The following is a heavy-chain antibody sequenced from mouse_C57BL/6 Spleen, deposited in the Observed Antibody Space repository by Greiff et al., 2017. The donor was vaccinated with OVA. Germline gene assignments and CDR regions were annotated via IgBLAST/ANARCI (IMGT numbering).Heavy chain of an antibody. CDR3: ARVRDYYGSSYGGFDY. J-gene: IGHJ2*01. V-gene: IGHV1-54*01. Sequence: QVQLQQSGAELVRPGTSVKVSCKASGYAFTNYLIEWVKQRPGQGLEWIGVINPGSGGTNYNEKFKGKATLTADKSSSTAYMQLSSLTSEDSAVYFCARVRDYYGSSYGGFDYWGQGTTLKVSS. CDR1: GYAFTNYL. D-gene: IGHD1-1*01. CDR2: INPGSGGT.